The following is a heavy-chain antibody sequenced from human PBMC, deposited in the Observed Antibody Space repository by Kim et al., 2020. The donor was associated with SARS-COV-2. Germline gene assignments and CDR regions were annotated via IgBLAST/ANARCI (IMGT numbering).Heavy chain of an antibody. Sequence: YYGDSVKGRFTISRDNSKSTLYLQMHSLRAGDTAVYYCATYNYHTSPFDFWGQGTLVTVSA. J-gene: IGHJ4*02. D-gene: IGHD5-18*01. V-gene: IGHV3-23*01. CDR3: ATYNYHTSPFDF.